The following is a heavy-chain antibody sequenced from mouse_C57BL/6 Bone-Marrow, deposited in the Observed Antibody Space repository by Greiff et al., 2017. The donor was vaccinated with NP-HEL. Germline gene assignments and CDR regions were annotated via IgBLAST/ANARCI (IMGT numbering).Heavy chain of an antibody. J-gene: IGHJ1*03. Sequence: VKLVESGPGLVQPSQSLSITCTVSGFSLTSYGVHWVRQSPGKGLEWLGVIWSGGSTDYTAAFISRLSISKDNSKSQVFFKMNSLQADDTAIYYCARNPPYYGSSLWYFDVWGTGTTVTVSS. CDR1: GFSLTSYG. CDR3: ARNPPYYGSSLWYFDV. CDR2: IWSGGST. V-gene: IGHV2-2*01. D-gene: IGHD1-1*01.